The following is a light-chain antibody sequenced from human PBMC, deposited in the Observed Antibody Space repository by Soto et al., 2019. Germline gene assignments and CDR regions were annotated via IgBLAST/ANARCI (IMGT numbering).Light chain of an antibody. V-gene: IGKV1-33*01. CDR1: QDISNY. J-gene: IGKJ4*01. Sequence: DIQMTQSPSSLSASVGGRVTITCQASQDISNYLNWYQQKPGKAPKLLIYDASNLETGVPSRFSGSGSGTDFTFTISSLQPEDIATYYCQQYDNPPLTFGGGTKVEIK. CDR2: DAS. CDR3: QQYDNPPLT.